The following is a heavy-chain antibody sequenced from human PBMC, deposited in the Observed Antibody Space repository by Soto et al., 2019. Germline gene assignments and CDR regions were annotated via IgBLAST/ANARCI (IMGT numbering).Heavy chain of an antibody. D-gene: IGHD2-2*01. J-gene: IGHJ4*02. V-gene: IGHV3-74*01. Sequence: EVQLVDSGGGVVQPGGSLRLSCAASGFTFSSYWMHWVRQAPGKGLVWVSRINPDGNSTSFADSVKGLFTISRDNAENTLYLEMNSLRAEAKAVYYCARVSVSSYQFDYWGQGTLVTVSS. CDR3: ARVSVSSYQFDY. CDR2: INPDGNST. CDR1: GFTFSSYW.